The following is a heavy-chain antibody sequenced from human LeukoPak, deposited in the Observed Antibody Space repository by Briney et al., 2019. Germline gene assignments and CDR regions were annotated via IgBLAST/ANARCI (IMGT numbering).Heavy chain of an antibody. D-gene: IGHD3-10*01. J-gene: IGHJ5*02. CDR2: INPSGGST. CDR1: GYSFTSHS. Sequence: GASVKVSCKASGYSFTSHSMYWVRQAPGEGLEWMGIINPSGGSTSYPQKFQGRVTMTRDTSTSTVYMELSSLRSEDTAVYYCARDKGSTMVRGVIAYNWFDPWGQGTLVTVSS. CDR3: ARDKGSTMVRGVIAYNWFDP. V-gene: IGHV1-46*01.